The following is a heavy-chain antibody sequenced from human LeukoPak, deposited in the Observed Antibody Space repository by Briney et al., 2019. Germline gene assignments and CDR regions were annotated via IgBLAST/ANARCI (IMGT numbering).Heavy chain of an antibody. D-gene: IGHD6-19*01. CDR1: GFTFSDYY. J-gene: IGHJ4*02. CDR2: ISSSGSII. V-gene: IGHV3-11*04. CDR3: ARPHSSGWYWYYFDY. Sequence: PGGSLRLSCAASGFTFSDYYMSWIRQAPGKGLEWVSYISSSGSIIYYADSVKGRFTISRDNAKNSLYLQMNSLRAEDTAVYYCARPHSSGWYWYYFDYWGQGTLVTVSS.